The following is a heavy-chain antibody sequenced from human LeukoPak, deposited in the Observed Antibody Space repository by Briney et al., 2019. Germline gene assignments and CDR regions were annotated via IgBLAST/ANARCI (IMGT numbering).Heavy chain of an antibody. Sequence: KSSETLSLTCAVSGGSISSGGYSWSWTRQPPGKGLEWIGYIYHSGSTYYNPSLKSRVTISVDRSKNQFSLKLSSVTAADTAVYYCARGNTMINGMDVWGQGTTVTVSS. CDR3: ARGNTMINGMDV. J-gene: IGHJ6*02. D-gene: IGHD3-22*01. CDR1: GGSISSGGYS. CDR2: IYHSGST. V-gene: IGHV4-30-2*01.